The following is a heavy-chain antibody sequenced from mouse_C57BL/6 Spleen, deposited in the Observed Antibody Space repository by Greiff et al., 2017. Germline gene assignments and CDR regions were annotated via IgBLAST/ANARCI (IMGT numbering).Heavy chain of an antibody. V-gene: IGHV1-64*01. CDR2: IHPNSGST. D-gene: IGHD1-1*01. CDR3: ARREIITTDYAMDY. CDR1: GYTFTSYW. Sequence: QVQLQQSGAELVKPGASVKLSCKASGYTFTSYWMHWVKQRPGQGLEWIGMIHPNSGSTNYNEKFKSKATLTVDKSSSTAYLQLSSLTSEDSAVYYCARREIITTDYAMDYWGQGTSVTVSS. J-gene: IGHJ4*01.